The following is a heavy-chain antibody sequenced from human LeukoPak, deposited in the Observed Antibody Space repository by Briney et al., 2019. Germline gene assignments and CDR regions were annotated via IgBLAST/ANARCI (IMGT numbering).Heavy chain of an antibody. CDR3: ARGTKHAPIRPLFDY. CDR1: GGSFSGYY. CDR2: INHSGST. Sequence: SETLSLTCAVYGGSFSGYYWSWIRQPPGKGLEWIGEINHSGSTNYNPSLKSRVTISVDTSKNQFSLKLSSVTAADTAVYYCARGTKHAPIRPLFDYCGQGTLVTVSS. V-gene: IGHV4-34*01. D-gene: IGHD4-17*01. J-gene: IGHJ4*02.